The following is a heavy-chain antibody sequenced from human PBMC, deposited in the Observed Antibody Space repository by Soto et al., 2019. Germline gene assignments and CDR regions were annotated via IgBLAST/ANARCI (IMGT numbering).Heavy chain of an antibody. V-gene: IGHV3-30*18. J-gene: IGHJ4*02. CDR3: AKDLGSSGWFYYDY. Sequence: PGGSLRLSCAASGFTFSSYGMHWVRQAPGKGLEWVAVISYDGSNKYYADSVKGRFTISRDNSKNTLYLQMNSLRAEGTAVYYCAKDLGSSGWFYYDYWGQGTLVTVSS. D-gene: IGHD6-19*01. CDR2: ISYDGSNK. CDR1: GFTFSSYG.